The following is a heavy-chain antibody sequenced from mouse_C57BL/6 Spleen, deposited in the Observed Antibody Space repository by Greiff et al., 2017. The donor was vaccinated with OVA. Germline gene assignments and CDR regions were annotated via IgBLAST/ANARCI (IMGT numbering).Heavy chain of an antibody. Sequence: QVQLQQSDAELVKPGASVKISCKASGYTFTGYSIHWMKQRPEQGLEWIGYIYPRDGSTKYNEKFKGKATLTADKSSSTAYMQLNSLTSEDSAVYFGARSGVYCGSSWFGDWGQGTMVTVS. D-gene: IGHD2-1*01. V-gene: IGHV1-78*01. CDR2: IYPRDGST. CDR3: ARSGVYCGSSWFGD. J-gene: IGHJ3*01. CDR1: GYTFTGYS.